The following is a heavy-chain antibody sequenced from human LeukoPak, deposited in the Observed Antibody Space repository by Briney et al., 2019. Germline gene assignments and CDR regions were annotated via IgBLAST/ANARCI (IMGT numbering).Heavy chain of an antibody. D-gene: IGHD3-3*01. CDR3: ARSIFGVVIDY. CDR2: IRSKAYGETI. V-gene: IGHV3-49*04. J-gene: IGHJ4*02. CDR1: GFTFGDYP. Sequence: GGSLRLSCTGSGFTFGDYPINWVRQAPGKGLEWVGFIRSKAYGETIDYAASVKGRFTISRDDSKSTAYLQMNSLKTEDTAVYYCARSIFGVVIDYWGQGTLVTVSS.